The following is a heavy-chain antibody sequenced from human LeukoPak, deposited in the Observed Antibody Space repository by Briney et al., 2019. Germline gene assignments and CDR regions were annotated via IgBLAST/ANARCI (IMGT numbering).Heavy chain of an antibody. J-gene: IGHJ3*02. D-gene: IGHD6-19*01. CDR1: GYIFTSYW. V-gene: IGHV5-51*01. CDR3: ARLISRGWYSHDATDI. CDR2: IYPGDSDS. Sequence: GESLRISCQASGYIFTSYWIGWVRQMPGKGLEWMGIIYPGDSDSRYSPSFQGQVTMSADKSISTAYLQWSSLKASDTAMYYCARLISRGWYSHDATDIWSQGTMVTVSS.